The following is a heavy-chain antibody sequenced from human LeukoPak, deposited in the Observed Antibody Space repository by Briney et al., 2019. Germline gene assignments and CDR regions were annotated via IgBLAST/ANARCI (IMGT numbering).Heavy chain of an antibody. V-gene: IGHV1-2*06. CDR1: GYTFTSYY. CDR3: ARITRIAVAGKNYFDY. CDR2: INPNSGGT. Sequence: GASVKVSCKASGYTFTSYYMHWVRQAPGQGLEWMGRINPNSGGTNYAQKFQGRVTMTRDTSISTAYMELSRLRSDDTAVYYCARITRIAVAGKNYFDYWGQGTLVTVSS. D-gene: IGHD6-19*01. J-gene: IGHJ4*02.